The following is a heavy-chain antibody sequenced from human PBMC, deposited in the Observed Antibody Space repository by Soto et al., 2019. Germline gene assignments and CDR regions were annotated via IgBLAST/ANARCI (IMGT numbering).Heavy chain of an antibody. V-gene: IGHV4-39*01. D-gene: IGHD6-19*01. J-gene: IGHJ4*02. CDR2: LYYSGST. Sequence: QLQLQESGPGLVKPSETLSLTCNVSGGSIGTRNYYWAWIRQPPGKGLEWIGSLYYSGSTYYNPSLKSRVTNSVDTSKNQFSLKVTSVTAADTAVYYCARHYSSGWDYFDYWGQGTLVTVSS. CDR3: ARHYSSGWDYFDY. CDR1: GGSIGTRNYY.